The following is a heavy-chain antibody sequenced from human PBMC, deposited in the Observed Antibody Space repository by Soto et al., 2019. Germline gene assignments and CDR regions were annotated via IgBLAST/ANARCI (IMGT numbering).Heavy chain of an antibody. V-gene: IGHV4-59*08. J-gene: IGHJ5*02. Sequence: PSETLSLTCTVSGVSISRDYWSWIRQPPGKGLEWIGYVDYRGNTDYNPSLKSRLTISLDTSKNQFSLRLRSVTAADTAVYFCARRIHCTSPGCVPLDPWGHGTLVTVSS. D-gene: IGHD2-2*01. CDR2: VDYRGNT. CDR1: GVSISRDY. CDR3: ARRIHCTSPGCVPLDP.